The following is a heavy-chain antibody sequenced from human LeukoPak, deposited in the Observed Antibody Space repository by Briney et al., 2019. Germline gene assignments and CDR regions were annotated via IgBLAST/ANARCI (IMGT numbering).Heavy chain of an antibody. Sequence: KTSETLSLTCTVSGDSISSYYWSWIRQPPGKGLEWIGYIYYSGSTHYNPSLKSRVTMSVDTSKSQFSLKLSSVTAADTAVYYCARYQYGYYFGRGFDYWGQGTLVTVSS. J-gene: IGHJ4*02. CDR1: GDSISSYY. D-gene: IGHD2/OR15-2a*01. CDR2: IYYSGST. CDR3: ARYQYGYYFGRGFDY. V-gene: IGHV4-59*01.